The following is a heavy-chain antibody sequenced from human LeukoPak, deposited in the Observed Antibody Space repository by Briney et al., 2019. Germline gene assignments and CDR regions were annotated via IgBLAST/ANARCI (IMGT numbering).Heavy chain of an antibody. Sequence: ASVKVSCKASGYTFTSYDINWVRQATGQGLEWMGWMNPNSGNTGHAQKFQGRVTMTRNTSISTAYMELSSLRSEDTAVYYCARGEQQWLGGYFDYWGQGTLVTVSS. CDR1: GYTFTSYD. CDR2: MNPNSGNT. V-gene: IGHV1-8*01. CDR3: ARGEQQWLGGYFDY. D-gene: IGHD6-19*01. J-gene: IGHJ4*02.